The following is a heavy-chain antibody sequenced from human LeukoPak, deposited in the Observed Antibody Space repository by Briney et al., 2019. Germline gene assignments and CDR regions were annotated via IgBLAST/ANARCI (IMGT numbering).Heavy chain of an antibody. D-gene: IGHD5-24*01. CDR3: AGLRWLHPIDY. Sequence: ASVKVSCKASGGTFSSYAISWVRQAPGQGLEWMGGIIPIFGTANYAQKFQGRVTITTDESTSTAYMELSSLRSEDTAVYYCAGLRWLHPIDYWGQGTLVTVSS. J-gene: IGHJ4*02. CDR2: IIPIFGTA. V-gene: IGHV1-69*05. CDR1: GGTFSSYA.